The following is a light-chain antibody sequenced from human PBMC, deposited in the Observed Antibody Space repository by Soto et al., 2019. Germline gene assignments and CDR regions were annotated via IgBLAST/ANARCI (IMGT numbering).Light chain of an antibody. V-gene: IGLV2-14*01. CDR3: SSYTSSSTLV. J-gene: IGLJ1*01. CDR1: SSDVGTYKY. CDR2: DVS. Sequence: QSALTQPASVFGSPGQSITISCTGTSSDVGTYKYVSWYQQHPGKAPKLMIYDVSNRPSGVSNRFSGSKSGNTASLTISGLQAEDEADYYCSSYTSSSTLVFGTGTKLTVL.